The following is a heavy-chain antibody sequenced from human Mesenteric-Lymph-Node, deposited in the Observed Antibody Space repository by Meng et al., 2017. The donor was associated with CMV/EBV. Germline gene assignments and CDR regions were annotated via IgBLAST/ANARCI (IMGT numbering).Heavy chain of an antibody. V-gene: IGHV4-59*01. Sequence: SETLSLTCTVSGGSISSYYWSWIRQPPGKGLEWIGHIHYSGNTNYNPSLKSRVTMSADTSNNQFSLKVTSVTAADTAVYYCAKGGLGSSGSYYNALYFDYWGQGTLVTVSS. J-gene: IGHJ4*02. CDR1: GGSISSYY. D-gene: IGHD3-10*01. CDR3: AKGGLGSSGSYYNALYFDY. CDR2: IHYSGNT.